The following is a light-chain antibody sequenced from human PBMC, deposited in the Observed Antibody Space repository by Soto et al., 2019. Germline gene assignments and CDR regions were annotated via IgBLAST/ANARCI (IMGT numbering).Light chain of an antibody. CDR3: HQFGSSPPAFT. J-gene: IGKJ2*01. CDR2: GAS. CDR1: QSVSTRY. V-gene: IGKV3-20*01. Sequence: ESMLTQSPGTLSLSPGERATLSCRASQSVSTRYLAWYQQKPGQAPRLLIYGASIRATGIPDRFSGSGSGTDFTITSSSLEPEDFAVYYCHQFGSSPPAFTFGQGTKLEI.